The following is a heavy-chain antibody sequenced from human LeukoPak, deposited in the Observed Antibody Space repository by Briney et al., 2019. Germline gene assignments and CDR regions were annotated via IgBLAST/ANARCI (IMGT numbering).Heavy chain of an antibody. CDR1: GFTFSDYG. Sequence: GGSLRLSCVASGFTFSDYGIHWVRRAPGRGLEWVAFIRFDGSNKYYPDSVQGRCTISRDNSKNTVYLQMNSLTPEDTAFYYCAKVNSFWFDYWGQGTLVTVSS. CDR3: AKVNSFWFDY. J-gene: IGHJ4*02. D-gene: IGHD4-23*01. CDR2: IRFDGSNK. V-gene: IGHV3-30*02.